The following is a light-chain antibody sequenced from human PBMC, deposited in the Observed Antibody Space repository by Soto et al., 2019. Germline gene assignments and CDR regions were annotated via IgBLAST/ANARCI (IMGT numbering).Light chain of an antibody. Sequence: ELVLTQSPGTLSLSPGERATVSCRASQTISRNYLVWYQKKPGQAPRLLIYGASTRATGIPDRFTGSGSGTDFTLTITRLEPEDFAVYYCQQYGGSPQFTFGPGTKVEI. V-gene: IGKV3-20*01. CDR1: QTISRNY. J-gene: IGKJ3*01. CDR2: GAS. CDR3: QQYGGSPQFT.